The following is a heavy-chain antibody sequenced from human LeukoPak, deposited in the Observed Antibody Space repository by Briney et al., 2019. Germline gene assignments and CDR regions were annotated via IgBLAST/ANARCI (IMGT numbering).Heavy chain of an antibody. V-gene: IGHV3-7*01. J-gene: IGHJ3*02. Sequence: GGSLRLSCAASGFSFSSYWMTWVRQAPGKGLEWVANTREDGGERYYVDSVKGRFTISRDNAKNSLYLQINSLRAEDPAVYYCARVARLGDAFDIWGQGTMVTVSS. CDR2: TREDGGER. CDR3: ARVARLGDAFDI. D-gene: IGHD2-21*01. CDR1: GFSFSSYW.